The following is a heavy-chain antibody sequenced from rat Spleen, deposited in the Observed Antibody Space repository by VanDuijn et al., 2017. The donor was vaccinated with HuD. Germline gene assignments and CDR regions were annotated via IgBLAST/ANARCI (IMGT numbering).Heavy chain of an antibody. Sequence: EVQLVESDGGLVQPGRSLKLSCAASGFIFSDYYMAWVRQAPTKGLEWVASISYDGGTTYYRDSVKGRFSISRDNAKHTLYLQMDSLRSEDTATYYCAKAQDSSYPGFDYWGQGVMVTVSS. D-gene: IGHD1-2*01. V-gene: IGHV5-20*01. CDR3: AKAQDSSYPGFDY. J-gene: IGHJ2*01. CDR2: ISYDGGTT. CDR1: GFIFSDYY.